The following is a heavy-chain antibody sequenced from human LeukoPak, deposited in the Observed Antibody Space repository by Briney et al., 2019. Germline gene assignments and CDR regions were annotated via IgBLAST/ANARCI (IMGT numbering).Heavy chain of an antibody. D-gene: IGHD3-22*01. Sequence: GGSLRLSCAASGFTFSSYGMHWVRQAPGKGLEWVAVIWYDGSNKYYADSVKGRFTISRDDSKNTLYLQMNSLRAEDTAVYYCAKDINYDSSGYLTDYWGQGTLVTVSS. CDR3: AKDINYDSSGYLTDY. CDR2: IWYDGSNK. V-gene: IGHV3-33*06. CDR1: GFTFSSYG. J-gene: IGHJ4*02.